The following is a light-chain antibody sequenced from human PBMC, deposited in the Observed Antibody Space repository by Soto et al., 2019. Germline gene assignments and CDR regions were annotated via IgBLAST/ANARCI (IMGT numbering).Light chain of an antibody. Sequence: EIVMTQSPATLSVSPGERATLSCRASQSVNYNLAWYQQKPGQAPRVLIYGASTRATGIPARFSGRGFGTEFTLTISSLQSEDFAIYYCQQYNNWPPYTFGQGTTLEMK. CDR2: GAS. V-gene: IGKV3-15*01. CDR1: QSVNYN. CDR3: QQYNNWPPYT. J-gene: IGKJ2*01.